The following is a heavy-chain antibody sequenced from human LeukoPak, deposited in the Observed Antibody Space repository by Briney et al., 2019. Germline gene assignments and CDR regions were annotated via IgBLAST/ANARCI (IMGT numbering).Heavy chain of an antibody. CDR3: ARGGSSGYDYEAFDY. CDR1: GFTVTSNY. J-gene: IGHJ4*02. Sequence: GSLRLSCAASGFTVTSNYMSWVRQAPGKGLEWVSVTYSGGSTYYADSVKGRFTISRDNSKNTLYLQMNSLRAEDTAVYYCARGGSSGYDYEAFDYWGQGTLVTVSS. CDR2: TYSGGST. V-gene: IGHV3-53*01. D-gene: IGHD5-12*01.